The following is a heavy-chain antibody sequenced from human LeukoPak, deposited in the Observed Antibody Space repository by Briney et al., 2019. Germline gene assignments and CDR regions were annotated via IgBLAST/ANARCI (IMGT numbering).Heavy chain of an antibody. J-gene: IGHJ4*02. CDR3: ASEADSSGLVPCY. V-gene: IGHV1-2*04. CDR1: GYTFTGYY. D-gene: IGHD6-19*01. CDR2: INPNSGGT. Sequence: ASVKVSCKASGYTFTGYYMHWVRQAPGQGLEWMGWINPNSGGTNYAQKFQGWVTMTRDTSISTAYMELSRLRSDDTAVYYCASEADSSGLVPCYWGQGTLVTVSS.